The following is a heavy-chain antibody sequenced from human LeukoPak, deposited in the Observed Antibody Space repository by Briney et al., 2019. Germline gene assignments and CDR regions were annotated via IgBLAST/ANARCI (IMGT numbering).Heavy chain of an antibody. CDR2: FSGSGGTT. Sequence: GGSLRLSCAASGFTFSSYAMNWVRQAPGRGLEWVSGFSGSGGTTYYADSVKGRFTISRDNSKDTLYLQMNSLRAEDTAVYYCANGNRCTSPNCLGYYYFYMDVWGKGTTVTVSS. CDR1: GFTFSSYA. CDR3: ANGNRCTSPNCLGYYYFYMDV. D-gene: IGHD2-8*01. V-gene: IGHV3-23*01. J-gene: IGHJ6*03.